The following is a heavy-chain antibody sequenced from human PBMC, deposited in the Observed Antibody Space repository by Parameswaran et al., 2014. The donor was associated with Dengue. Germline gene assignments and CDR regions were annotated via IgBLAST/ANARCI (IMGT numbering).Heavy chain of an antibody. V-gene: IGHV1-2*02. CDR3: ASYYSNFYFDY. CDR2: INPNSGGT. J-gene: IGHJ4*02. D-gene: IGHD6-13*01. Sequence: WVRQAPGQGLEWMGWINPNSGGTNYAQKFQGRVTMTRDTSISTAYMELSRLRSDDTAVYYCASYYSNFYFDYWGQGTLVTVSS.